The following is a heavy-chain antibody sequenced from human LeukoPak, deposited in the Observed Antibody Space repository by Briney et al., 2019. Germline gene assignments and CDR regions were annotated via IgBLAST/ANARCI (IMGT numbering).Heavy chain of an antibody. V-gene: IGHV3-23*01. CDR1: GVTFSTYA. J-gene: IGHJ3*02. CDR3: AKDRKVSDI. Sequence: GGSLRLSCTASGVTFSTYAMSWVRQAPGKGLQWVSAISGSGGTTYYADSVKGRFTISRDNSKNTVYLQMNSLRVEDTALYYCAKDRKVSDIWGQGTMVTVSS. CDR2: ISGSGGTT.